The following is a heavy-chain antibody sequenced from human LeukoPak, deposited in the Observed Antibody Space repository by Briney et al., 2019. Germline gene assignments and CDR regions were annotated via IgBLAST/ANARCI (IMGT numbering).Heavy chain of an antibody. J-gene: IGHJ4*02. CDR3: ANVPRSTVSY. V-gene: IGHV3-7*01. D-gene: IGHD2-2*01. Sequence: GGSLRLSCAASEFSFSTNWMHWVRQTPGKGLEWVAELNEDGSVKYYVDSVKGRFTISRDNAKSLLFLQMYNLRTEDTGVYFCANVPRSTVSYWGRGTQVTVSS. CDR2: LNEDGSVK. CDR1: EFSFSTNW.